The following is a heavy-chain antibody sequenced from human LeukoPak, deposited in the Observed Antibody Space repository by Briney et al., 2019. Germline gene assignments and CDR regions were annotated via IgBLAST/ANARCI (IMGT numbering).Heavy chain of an antibody. Sequence: GASVKVSCKASGYTFTSYGISWVRQAPGQGLEWMGWISAYNGNTNYAQKLQGRVTMTTDTSTSTAYMELRSLRSDDTAVYYCARAKTQGGSDGAYCYYYMDVWGKGTTVTVSS. D-gene: IGHD4-17*01. CDR3: ARAKTQGGSDGAYCYYYMDV. V-gene: IGHV1-18*01. CDR1: GYTFTSYG. J-gene: IGHJ6*03. CDR2: ISAYNGNT.